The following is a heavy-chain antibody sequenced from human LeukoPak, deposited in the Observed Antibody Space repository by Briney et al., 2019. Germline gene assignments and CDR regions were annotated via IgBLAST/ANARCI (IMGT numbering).Heavy chain of an antibody. D-gene: IGHD4-23*01. CDR3: AREPPLGGNSDAHFDY. CDR1: GYSFTSYW. CDR2: IYPSDSDT. Sequence: GESLKISCKGSGYSFTSYWIGWVRQMPGKGLEWMGIIYPSDSDTRYSPSFQGQVTISADKSISTAYLQWSSLKASDTAMYYCAREPPLGGNSDAHFDYWGQGTLVTVSS. J-gene: IGHJ4*02. V-gene: IGHV5-51*01.